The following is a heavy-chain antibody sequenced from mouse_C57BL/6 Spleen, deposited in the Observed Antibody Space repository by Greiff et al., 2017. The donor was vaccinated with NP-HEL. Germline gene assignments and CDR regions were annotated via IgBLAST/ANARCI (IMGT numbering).Heavy chain of an antibody. CDR1: GYAFSSSW. CDR2: IYPGDGDT. J-gene: IGHJ4*01. Sequence: QVQLKESGPELVKPGASVKISCKASGYAFSSSWMNWVKQRHGKGLEWIGRIYPGDGDTNYNGKFKGKATLTADKSSSTAYMQLSSLTSEDSAVYFCARSLDYGSRYYYAMDYWGQGTSVTVSS. CDR3: ARSLDYGSRYYYAMDY. D-gene: IGHD1-1*01. V-gene: IGHV1-82*01.